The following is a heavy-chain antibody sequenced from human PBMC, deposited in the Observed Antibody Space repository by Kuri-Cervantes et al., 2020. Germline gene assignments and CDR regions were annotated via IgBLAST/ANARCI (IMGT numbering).Heavy chain of an antibody. CDR1: GGSITNSGHY. J-gene: IGHJ4*02. CDR2: ISYSGST. D-gene: IGHD3-10*01. V-gene: IGHV4-31*03. CDR3: ARDIMVRGVIRDY. Sequence: SETLSLTCTVSGGSITNSGHYWSWLRQQPGKGLEWIGYISYSGSTYYNPSLKSRVTISVDTPKNQFSVDLSSVTAADTAVYYCARDIMVRGVIRDYWGQGTLVTVSS.